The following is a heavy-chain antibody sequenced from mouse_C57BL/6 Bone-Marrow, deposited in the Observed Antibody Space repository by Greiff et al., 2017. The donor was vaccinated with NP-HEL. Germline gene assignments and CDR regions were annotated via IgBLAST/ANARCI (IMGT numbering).Heavy chain of an antibody. CDR3: ARGDYYGSSNYYAMDY. Sequence: EVNVVESEGGLVQPGSSMKLSCTASGFTFSDYYMAWVRQVPEKGLEWVANINYDGSSTSYLESLKSRFIISRDNAKNILYLQMSSLKSDDTATYYCARGDYYGSSNYYAMDYWGQGTSVTVSS. V-gene: IGHV5-16*01. CDR2: INYDGSST. CDR1: GFTFSDYY. D-gene: IGHD1-1*01. J-gene: IGHJ4*01.